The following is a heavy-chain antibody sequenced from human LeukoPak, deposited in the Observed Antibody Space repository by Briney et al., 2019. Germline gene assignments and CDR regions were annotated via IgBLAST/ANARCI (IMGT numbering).Heavy chain of an antibody. CDR1: GYTFTSYG. V-gene: IGHV1-69*13. J-gene: IGHJ4*02. Sequence: ASAKVSCKASGYTFTSYGISWVRQAPGQGLEWMGGIIPIFGTANYAQKFQGRVTITADESTSTAYMELSSLRSEDTAVYYCASWLNTVGATGGYFDYWGQGTLVTVSS. D-gene: IGHD1-26*01. CDR3: ASWLNTVGATGGYFDY. CDR2: IIPIFGTA.